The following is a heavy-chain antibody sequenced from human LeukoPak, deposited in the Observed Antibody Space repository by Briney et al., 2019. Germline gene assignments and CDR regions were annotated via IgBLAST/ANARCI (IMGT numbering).Heavy chain of an antibody. Sequence: GGSLRLSCAASGFTFSSNYMSWVRQAPGKGLEGVSVIYSGGSTYYADSVKGRFTIPRDNSKNTLYLQMNSLRAEDTAVYYCARGHCGGDCYRGYYFDYWGQGTLVTVSS. J-gene: IGHJ4*02. CDR2: IYSGGST. D-gene: IGHD2-21*02. CDR3: ARGHCGGDCYRGYYFDY. V-gene: IGHV3-53*01. CDR1: GFTFSSNY.